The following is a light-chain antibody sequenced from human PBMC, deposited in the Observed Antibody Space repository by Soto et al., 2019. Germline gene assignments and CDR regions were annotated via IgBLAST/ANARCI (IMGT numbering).Light chain of an antibody. CDR3: QQYGSSPFT. J-gene: IGKJ4*01. CDR1: QSVSSTY. Sequence: EIVLTQSPGTLSLSPGERATLSCRASQSVSSTYLAWYQQKPGQAPRLLIYNASNRATGIPDRFSGSGSGTDFTLTISRLEPEDFAVYYCQQYGSSPFTFGGGTKVDI. V-gene: IGKV3-20*01. CDR2: NAS.